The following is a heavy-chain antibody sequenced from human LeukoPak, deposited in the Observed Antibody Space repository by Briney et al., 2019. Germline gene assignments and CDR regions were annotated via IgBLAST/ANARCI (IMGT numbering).Heavy chain of an antibody. D-gene: IGHD3-10*01. Sequence: GGSLRLSCAASGFTFSSYGMHWVRQAPGKGLEWVAFIRYDGSNKYYADSVKGRFTISRDNAKNSLYLQMNSLRAEDTAVYYCASYRVLLWFGESTDYWGQGTLVTVSS. J-gene: IGHJ4*02. CDR3: ASYRVLLWFGESTDY. CDR2: IRYDGSNK. CDR1: GFTFSSYG. V-gene: IGHV3-30*02.